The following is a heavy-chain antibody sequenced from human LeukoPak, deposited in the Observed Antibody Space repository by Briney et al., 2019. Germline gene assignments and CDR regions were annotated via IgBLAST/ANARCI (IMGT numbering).Heavy chain of an antibody. CDR1: GFTFSSYN. Sequence: GGSLRLSCAASGFTFSSYNMVWVHQAPGKGLEWVSSISSRSSFISYADSVKGRFTVSRDNAKNSLYLEMNNLRAEDTAVYYCARDPTPFESRGTYFAQWGQGTLVTVSS. D-gene: IGHD1-26*01. CDR2: ISSRSSFI. J-gene: IGHJ4*02. V-gene: IGHV3-21*01. CDR3: ARDPTPFESRGTYFAQ.